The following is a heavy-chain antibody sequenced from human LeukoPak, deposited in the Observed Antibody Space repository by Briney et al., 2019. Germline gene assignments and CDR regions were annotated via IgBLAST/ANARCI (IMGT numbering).Heavy chain of an antibody. CDR1: GFTFSSYW. J-gene: IGHJ4*02. Sequence: GGSLRLSCAASGFTFSSYWMSWVRQATGKGPEWVANIKQDGSEKYYVDSVKGRFTISRDNAKNSLYLQMNSLRVEDTAVYYCARGVPAAMGGYFDYWGQGTLVTVSS. V-gene: IGHV3-7*03. CDR2: IKQDGSEK. CDR3: ARGVPAAMGGYFDY. D-gene: IGHD2-2*01.